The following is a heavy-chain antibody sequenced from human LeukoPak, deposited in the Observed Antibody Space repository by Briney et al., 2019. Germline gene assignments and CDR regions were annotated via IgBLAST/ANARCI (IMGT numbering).Heavy chain of an antibody. J-gene: IGHJ3*02. D-gene: IGHD6-13*01. CDR2: IKQDGSEK. CDR3: ARAPRPGIAAAGTGAAFDI. CDR1: GFTFSSYW. Sequence: PGGSLRLSCAASGFTFSSYWMSWVRQAPGKGLEWVANIKQDGSEKYYVDSVKGRFTISRDNAKNSLYLQMNSLRAEDTAVYYCARAPRPGIAAAGTGAAFDIWGQGTMVTVSS. V-gene: IGHV3-7*01.